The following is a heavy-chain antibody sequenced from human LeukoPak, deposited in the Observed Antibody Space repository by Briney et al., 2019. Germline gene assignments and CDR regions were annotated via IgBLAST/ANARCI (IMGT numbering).Heavy chain of an antibody. CDR1: GGSFSGYY. V-gene: IGHV4-34*01. CDR3: ARDEGIAAADWFDP. D-gene: IGHD6-13*01. J-gene: IGHJ5*02. CDR2: INHSGSH. Sequence: SETLSLTCAVYGGSFSGYYWSWIRQPPGKGLEWIGEINHSGSHNYNPSLKSRLTISVDTSKNQFSLKLSPVTAADTAVYYCARDEGIAAADWFDPWGQGTLVTVSS.